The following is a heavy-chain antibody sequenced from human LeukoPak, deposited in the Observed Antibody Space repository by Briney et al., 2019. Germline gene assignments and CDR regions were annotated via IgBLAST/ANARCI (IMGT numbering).Heavy chain of an antibody. J-gene: IGHJ4*02. D-gene: IGHD2-2*02. Sequence: GESLKISCKASGYIFANYWIGWVRQMPGKGLDWMGIIYPGDSDTRYSPSFQGQVTISADKSISTAYLQWSSLKASDTAMYYCASPYCSRTTCYSPPDFWGQGTLVSVSS. CDR1: GYIFANYW. CDR3: ASPYCSRTTCYSPPDF. CDR2: IYPGDSDT. V-gene: IGHV5-51*01.